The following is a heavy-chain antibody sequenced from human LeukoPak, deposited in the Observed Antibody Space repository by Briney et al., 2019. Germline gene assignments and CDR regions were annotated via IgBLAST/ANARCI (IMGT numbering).Heavy chain of an antibody. CDR2: ISSSSSYI. Sequence: GGSLRLSCAASGFTFSSYSMNWVRQAPGKGLEWVSSISSSSSYIYYADSVKGRFTISRDNAKNTLYLQMNSLRAEDTAVYYCARSTKTSARITMIDLDYWGQGTLVTVSS. CDR1: GFTFSSYS. V-gene: IGHV3-21*01. J-gene: IGHJ4*02. D-gene: IGHD3-22*01. CDR3: ARSTKTSARITMIDLDY.